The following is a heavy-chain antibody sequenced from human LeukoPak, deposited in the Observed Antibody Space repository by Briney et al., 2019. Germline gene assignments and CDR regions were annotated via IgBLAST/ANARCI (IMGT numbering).Heavy chain of an antibody. CDR3: ARVGAAAGTYDY. Sequence: ASVKVSCKASGYTFTSYYMHWVRQAPGQGLEWMGITNPSGGSTSYAQKFQGRVTMTRDTSTSTVYMELSSLRSEDTAVYYCARVGAAAGTYDYWGQGTLVTVSS. V-gene: IGHV1-46*01. D-gene: IGHD6-13*01. CDR1: GYTFTSYY. J-gene: IGHJ4*02. CDR2: TNPSGGST.